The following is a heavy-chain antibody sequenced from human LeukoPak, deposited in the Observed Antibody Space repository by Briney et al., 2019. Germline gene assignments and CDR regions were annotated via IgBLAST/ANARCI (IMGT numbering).Heavy chain of an antibody. D-gene: IGHD3-16*01. Sequence: PGGSLRLSCAASGFTFSSYWMSWVRQAPGKGLEWVANIKQDGSEKYYVDSVKGRFTISRDNAKNSLYLQMNSLRAEDTAVYYCAREGETDWGNVVSYYFDYWGQGTLVTVSS. CDR3: AREGETDWGNVVSYYFDY. J-gene: IGHJ4*02. V-gene: IGHV3-7*01. CDR2: IKQDGSEK. CDR1: GFTFSSYW.